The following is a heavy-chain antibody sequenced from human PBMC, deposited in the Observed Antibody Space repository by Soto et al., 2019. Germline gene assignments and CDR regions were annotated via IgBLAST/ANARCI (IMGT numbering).Heavy chain of an antibody. CDR1: GGSISSYY. J-gene: IGHJ5*02. Sequence: KTSETLSLTCTVSGGSISSYYWSWIRQPPGKGLEWIGYIYYSGSTNYNPSLKSRVTISVDTSKNQFSLKLSSVTAADTAVYYCARVSGYTRDWFDPWGQGTLVTVSS. CDR2: IYYSGST. CDR3: ARVSGYTRDWFDP. V-gene: IGHV4-59*01. D-gene: IGHD3-3*01.